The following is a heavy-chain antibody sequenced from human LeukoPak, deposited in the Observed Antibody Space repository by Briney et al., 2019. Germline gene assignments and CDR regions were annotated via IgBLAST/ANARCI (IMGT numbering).Heavy chain of an antibody. V-gene: IGHV4-4*02. CDR1: GGSISGSSW. Sequence: PSGTLSLTCAVSGGSISGSSWWSWVRQPPGKGLEWIGEIYHSGSTNYNPSLKSRVTISVDKTKNQFSLKLNSVTAADTAVYYCARTYGSGSSVDYWGQGTLVIVSS. CDR3: ARTYGSGSSVDY. D-gene: IGHD3-10*01. J-gene: IGHJ4*02. CDR2: IYHSGST.